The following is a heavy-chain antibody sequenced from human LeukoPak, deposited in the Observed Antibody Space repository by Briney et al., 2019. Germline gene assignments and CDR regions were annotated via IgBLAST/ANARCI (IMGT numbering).Heavy chain of an antibody. D-gene: IGHD3-22*01. J-gene: IGHJ4*02. V-gene: IGHV3-48*03. CDR1: GFTFSIYA. Sequence: GGSLRLSCAASGFTFSIYAMNWVRQAPGKGLEWVSYINPGSSSIYYADSVKGRFTLSRDNTKNSLYLQMNSLRAEDTAVYYCARGELYYYDSSGYEFDYWGQGTLVTVSS. CDR2: INPGSSSI. CDR3: ARGELYYYDSSGYEFDY.